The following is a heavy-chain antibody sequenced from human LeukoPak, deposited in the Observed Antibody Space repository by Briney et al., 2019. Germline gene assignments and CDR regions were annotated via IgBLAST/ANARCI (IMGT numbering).Heavy chain of an antibody. CDR3: ARQVVGATFQYYFDY. Sequence: GGSLRLSCAAPGFTFSSYGMHWFRQAPGKGLEWVAFIRYDGSNKYYADSVKGRFTISRDNSKNTLYLQMNSLRAEDTAVYYCARQVVGATFQYYFDYWGQGTLVTVSS. CDR2: IRYDGSNK. J-gene: IGHJ4*02. V-gene: IGHV3-30*02. CDR1: GFTFSSYG. D-gene: IGHD1-26*01.